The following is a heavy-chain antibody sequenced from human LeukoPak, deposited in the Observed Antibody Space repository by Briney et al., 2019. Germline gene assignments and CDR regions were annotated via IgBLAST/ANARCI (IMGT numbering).Heavy chain of an antibody. CDR2: TSTYNGNT. J-gene: IGHJ4*02. Sequence: ASVKVSCMASGYTFTSYGISWVRQAPGQGLWWTGWTSTYNGNTNYVQNFRGRVTMTTDTSTSTAYMEMRSLRPDDTALYYCAREDSSVYHFDYWGQGTLVTVSS. CDR3: AREDSSVYHFDY. D-gene: IGHD3-22*01. V-gene: IGHV1-18*01. CDR1: GYTFTSYG.